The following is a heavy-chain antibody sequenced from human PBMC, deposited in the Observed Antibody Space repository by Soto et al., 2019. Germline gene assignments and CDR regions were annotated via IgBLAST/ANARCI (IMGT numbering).Heavy chain of an antibody. CDR2: IYHSGST. D-gene: IGHD1-1*01. Sequence: PSETLSLTCAVSGGSISSGGYSWSWIRQPPGKGLEWIGYIYHSGSTYYNPSLKSRVTISVDRSKNQFSLKLSSVTAADTAVYYCARGHDSSFDYWGQGTLVTVSS. CDR3: ARGHDSSFDY. CDR1: GGSISSGGYS. J-gene: IGHJ4*02. V-gene: IGHV4-30-2*01.